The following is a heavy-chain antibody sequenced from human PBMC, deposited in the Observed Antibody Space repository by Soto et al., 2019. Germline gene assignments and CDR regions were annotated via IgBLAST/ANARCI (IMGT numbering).Heavy chain of an antibody. CDR3: TTEERYGDYLKYYYGMDA. D-gene: IGHD4-17*01. CDR2: IKSKTDGGTT. J-gene: IGHJ6*02. Sequence: PGGSVRLSCAASAFTLINAWMTWVRQAPGKGLEWVGRIKSKTDGGTTVYAAPVKGRFTISRDDSKTTLYLQMNSLKTEDTAVYYCTTEERYGDYLKYYYGMDAWGQGTTVTVSS. CDR1: AFTLINAW. V-gene: IGHV3-15*01.